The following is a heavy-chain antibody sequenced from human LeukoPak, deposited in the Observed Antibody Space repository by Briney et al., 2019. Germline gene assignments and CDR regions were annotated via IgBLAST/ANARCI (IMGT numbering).Heavy chain of an antibody. CDR1: GYSFTSYW. Sequence: GESLKISCKGSGYSFTSYWIGWVRQMPGKGLEWMGIIYPGDSDTRYSPSFQGQVTISADKSISTAYLQWSSLKASDTAMYYCARIKYCSSTSCYLLTYYYYGMDVWGQGTTVTVSS. D-gene: IGHD2-2*01. CDR2: IYPGDSDT. V-gene: IGHV5-51*01. CDR3: ARIKYCSSTSCYLLTYYYYGMDV. J-gene: IGHJ6*02.